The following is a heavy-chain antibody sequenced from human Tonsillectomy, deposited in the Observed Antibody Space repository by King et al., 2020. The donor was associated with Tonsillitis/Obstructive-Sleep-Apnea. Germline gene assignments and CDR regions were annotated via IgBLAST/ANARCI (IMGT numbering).Heavy chain of an antibody. CDR1: GYTFTSYP. D-gene: IGHD1/OR15-1a*01. CDR2: INTNTGNP. Sequence: QLVQSGSELKKPGASVKVSCKASGYTFTSYPMNWVRQAPGQGLEWMGSINTNTGNPTYAQGVTGRFAFSLDTSVSTAYLQISGLKAEDTALYYCARDLVGTKLYDSWGQGTLVTVSS. V-gene: IGHV7-4-1*02. CDR3: ARDLVGTKLYDS. J-gene: IGHJ4*02.